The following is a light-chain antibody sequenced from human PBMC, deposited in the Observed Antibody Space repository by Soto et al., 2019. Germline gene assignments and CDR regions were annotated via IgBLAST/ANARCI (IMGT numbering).Light chain of an antibody. CDR2: DTS. J-gene: IGLJ3*02. CDR3: LLSYSGARV. V-gene: IGLV7-46*01. Sequence: QAVVTQESSLIVSPGGTVTLTCDSNTGPVTSGHYVYWFQQKPGQAPRTLIYDTSNKHSWTPARFSGSLLGGKGALTLSGAQPEDEAEYYCLLSYSGARVFGGGTKVTVL. CDR1: TGPVTSGHY.